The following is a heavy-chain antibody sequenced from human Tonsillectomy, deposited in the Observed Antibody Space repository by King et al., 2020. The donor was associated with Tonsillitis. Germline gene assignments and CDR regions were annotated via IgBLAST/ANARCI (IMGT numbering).Heavy chain of an antibody. CDR2: IYNSSSYI. Sequence: VQLVESGGGLGKPRGSLRLSCAASGFTFSTYRVHWVRQAPGKGLGWGSSIYNSSSYIYYAESVRGRFTISRDNAKNPPFLKMNSLRAEDTAVYYCARETEYTSPWRAFDIWGQGTLVTVSS. CDR1: GFTFSTYR. CDR3: ARETEYTSPWRAFDI. V-gene: IGHV3-21*01. D-gene: IGHD6-6*01. J-gene: IGHJ3*02.